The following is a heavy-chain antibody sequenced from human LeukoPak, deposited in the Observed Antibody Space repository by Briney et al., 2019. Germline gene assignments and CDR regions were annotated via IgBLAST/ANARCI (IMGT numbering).Heavy chain of an antibody. CDR1: GGSISSSSYY. D-gene: IGHD5-12*01. CDR2: IYYSGGT. J-gene: IGHJ3*02. CDR3: ARHSRSGSGGYENAFDI. Sequence: SETLSLTCTVSGGSISSSSYYWGWTRQPPGKGLEWIGSIYYSGGTYYNPSLKSRVTISVDTSKNQFSLKLSSVTAADTAIYFCARHSRSGSGGYENAFDIWGQGTMVTVSS. V-gene: IGHV4-39*01.